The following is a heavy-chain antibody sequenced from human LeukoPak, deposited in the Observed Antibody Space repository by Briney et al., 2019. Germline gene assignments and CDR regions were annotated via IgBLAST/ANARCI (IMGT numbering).Heavy chain of an antibody. V-gene: IGHV3-53*01. CDR3: ARVYSSGWEIDY. J-gene: IGHJ4*02. Sequence: GGSLRLSCAASGFTVSSNYMSWVRQAPGKGLEWVSVIYSGGGTYYADSVKGRFTISRDNAKNSLYLQMNSLRAEDTAVYYCARVYSSGWEIDYWGQGTLVAVSS. CDR2: IYSGGGT. D-gene: IGHD6-19*01. CDR1: GFTVSSNY.